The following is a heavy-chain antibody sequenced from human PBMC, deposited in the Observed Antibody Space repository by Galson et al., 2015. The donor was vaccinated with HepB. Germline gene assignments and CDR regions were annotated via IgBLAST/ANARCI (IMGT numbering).Heavy chain of an antibody. D-gene: IGHD3-16*01. CDR2: IEIGGIK. V-gene: IGHV3-53*01. J-gene: IGHJ4*02. CDR1: GFKFRSYT. Sequence: SLRLSCAVSGFKFRSYTMTWVRQAPGKGLEFVSIIEIGGIKHYADSVKGRFTISGDSSKNTVYLQMNSLTVEDTALYYCAAGNGGIDSWGQGTLVTVSS. CDR3: AAGNGGIDS.